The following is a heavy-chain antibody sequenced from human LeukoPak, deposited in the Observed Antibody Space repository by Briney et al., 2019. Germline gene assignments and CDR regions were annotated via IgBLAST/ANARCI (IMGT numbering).Heavy chain of an antibody. D-gene: IGHD6-19*01. CDR3: AKTGGWYFDY. J-gene: IGHJ4*02. CDR1: GFTFSSYD. Sequence: GGPLRLSCAASGFTFSSYDMRWVRQAPGKGLEWVSGISGSGGSTYYADSVKGRFTISRDNSKNTLYLQMNNLRAEDTAVYYCAKTGGWYFDYWGQGTLVTVSS. CDR2: ISGSGGST. V-gene: IGHV3-23*01.